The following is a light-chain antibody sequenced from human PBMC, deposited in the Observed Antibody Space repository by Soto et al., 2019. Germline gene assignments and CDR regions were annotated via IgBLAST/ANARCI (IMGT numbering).Light chain of an antibody. J-gene: IGKJ1*01. CDR1: QSISSY. V-gene: IGKV1-39*01. CDR2: AAS. CDR3: QQSYSTPRT. Sequence: DIQMTQSTSSLSASVGDRVTITCRASQSISSYLNWYQQKPGKAPKLLIYAASSFQRGVPSRFSGSGSGTDFTLTISSLQPEDFATYYGQQSYSTPRTFGQGTKVEI.